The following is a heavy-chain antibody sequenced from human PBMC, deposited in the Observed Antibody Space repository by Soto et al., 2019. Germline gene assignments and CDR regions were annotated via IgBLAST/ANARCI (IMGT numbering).Heavy chain of an antibody. CDR1: GFTFSSYA. CDR3: AKVGSGSYSAHS. V-gene: IGHV3-23*01. D-gene: IGHD3-10*01. Sequence: EVQLLESGGGLVQPGGSLRLSCAASGFTFSSYAMSWVRQAPGKGLEWVSTISFSGTNTNYADSVKGQFTISRDNSKNTLYLQMNSLRGEDTAVYYCAKVGSGSYSAHSWGQGTLVTVSS. J-gene: IGHJ4*02. CDR2: ISFSGTNT.